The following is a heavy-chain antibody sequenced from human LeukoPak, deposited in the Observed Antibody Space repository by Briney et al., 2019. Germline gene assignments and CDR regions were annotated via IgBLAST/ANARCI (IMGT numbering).Heavy chain of an antibody. V-gene: IGHV4-39*07. J-gene: IGHJ6*03. Sequence: SETLSLTCTVSGGSISSSSYYWGWIRQPPGKGLEWIGGIYYSGSTYYNPSLKSRVTISVDTSKNQFSLKLSSVTAADTAVYYCARGCLLGPPDYYMDVWGKGTTVTVSS. CDR2: IYYSGST. D-gene: IGHD7-27*01. CDR3: ARGCLLGPPDYYMDV. CDR1: GGSISSSSYY.